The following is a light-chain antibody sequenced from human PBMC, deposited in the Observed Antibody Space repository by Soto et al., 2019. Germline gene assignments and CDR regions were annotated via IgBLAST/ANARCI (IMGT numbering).Light chain of an antibody. CDR1: QSVSSY. J-gene: IGKJ2*01. Sequence: EIVLTQSPGTLSLSPGERATLSCRASQSVSSYLAWYQQKPGQAPRLLIYGVSSRATGIPDRFSGSGSGTDFTLTISRLEPEDLAVYYCQQYGSFPYTFGQGTKLEIK. CDR3: QQYGSFPYT. CDR2: GVS. V-gene: IGKV3-20*01.